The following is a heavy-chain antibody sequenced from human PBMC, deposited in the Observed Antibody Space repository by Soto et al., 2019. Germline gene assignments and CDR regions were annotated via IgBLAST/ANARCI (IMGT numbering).Heavy chain of an antibody. CDR1: GFTFSNAW. Sequence: EVHLVESGGGLVKPGGSLRLSCAASGFTFSNAWINWVLQAPGKGLECVGRIKSKTDGGTTDFAAPVKGRFAISRDDSKDMVYLQMSSLKSEDTGIYYCTTDSYSTMILVRFDYWGHGTLVTVSS. CDR2: IKSKTDGGTT. D-gene: IGHD3-22*01. V-gene: IGHV3-15*07. CDR3: TTDSYSTMILVRFDY. J-gene: IGHJ4*01.